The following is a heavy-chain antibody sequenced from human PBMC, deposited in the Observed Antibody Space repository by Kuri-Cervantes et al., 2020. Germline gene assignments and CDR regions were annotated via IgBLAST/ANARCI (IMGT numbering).Heavy chain of an antibody. J-gene: IGHJ6*02. CDR1: GYSISSDYY. Sequence: SETLSLTCAVSGYSISSDYYWGWIRQPPGKGLEWIGYIYYSGSTYYNPSLKSRVTISVDTSKNQFSLKLSSVTAADTAVYYCVATMVRGATHNLYYYYGMDVWGQGTTVTVSS. CDR2: IYYSGST. CDR3: VATMVRGATHNLYYYYGMDV. V-gene: IGHV4-38-2*01. D-gene: IGHD3-10*01.